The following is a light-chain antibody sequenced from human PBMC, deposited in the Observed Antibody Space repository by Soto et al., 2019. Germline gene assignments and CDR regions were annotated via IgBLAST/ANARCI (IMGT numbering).Light chain of an antibody. CDR3: QQSYSTPWT. CDR2: AAS. J-gene: IGKJ1*01. Sequence: DIQMTQSPSSLSASVGDRVAITCRASQSISRYVNWYQRKPGKAPKLLIYAASSLQSGVPSRFSGSGSGTDFTLTLSSLQPEDFATYSCQQSYSTPWTFGQGPKVEIK. V-gene: IGKV1-39*01. CDR1: QSISRY.